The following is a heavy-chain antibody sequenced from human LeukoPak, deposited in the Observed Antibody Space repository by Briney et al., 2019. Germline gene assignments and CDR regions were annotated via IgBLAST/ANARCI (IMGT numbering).Heavy chain of an antibody. CDR3: AKDNPLDY. CDR2: IKQDGGEE. J-gene: IGHJ4*02. D-gene: IGHD1-14*01. CDR1: GFTFSNYW. V-gene: IGHV3-7*01. Sequence: PGGSLRLSCAASGFTFSNYWMNWVRQAPGKGLEWVANIKQDGGEEYYVDSVKGRFTVSRDNSKNTLYLHINSLRAEDTAVYYCAKDNPLDYWGQGTLVIVSS.